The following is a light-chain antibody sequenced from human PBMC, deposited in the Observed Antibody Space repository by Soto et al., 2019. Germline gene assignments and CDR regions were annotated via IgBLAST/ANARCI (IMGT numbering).Light chain of an antibody. CDR3: QSYDSSLSGWV. Sequence: QSVLTQPPSVSGAPGQRVTISCTGSSSNIGAGYDVKWYQQLPGTAPKLLIYGNSNRPSGVPDRFSDSKSGTSASLAITGLQAEDEADYYCQSYDSSLSGWVFGGGTKLTVL. V-gene: IGLV1-40*01. CDR2: GNS. J-gene: IGLJ3*02. CDR1: SSNIGAGYD.